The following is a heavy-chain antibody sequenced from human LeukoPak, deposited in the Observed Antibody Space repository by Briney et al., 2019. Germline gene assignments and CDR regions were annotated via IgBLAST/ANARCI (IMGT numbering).Heavy chain of an antibody. CDR2: TYYRSKWYN. CDR1: GDSVSSNSAA. V-gene: IGHV6-1*01. CDR3: AREFDGGGVITTRSLDY. D-gene: IGHD3-22*01. J-gene: IGHJ4*02. Sequence: SQTLSLTCAISGDSVSSNSAAWNWIRQSPSRGLEWLGRTYYRSKWYNDYAVSVKSRITTNPDTSKNQFSLQLNSVTPEDTAVYYCAREFDGGGVITTRSLDYWGQGTLVTVSS.